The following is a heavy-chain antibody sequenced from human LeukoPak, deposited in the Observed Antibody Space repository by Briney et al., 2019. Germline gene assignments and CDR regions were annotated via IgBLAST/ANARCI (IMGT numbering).Heavy chain of an antibody. CDR3: ASSLSSGWGPVDDY. V-gene: IGHV3-48*03. Sequence: GGSLRLSYAASGITFSNYEMNWVRQAPGKGLEWVSYINPGGSNRFYAGSVKGRFAISRDDAKKSVYLQMNSLRGEDTAVYYCASSLSSGWGPVDDYWGQGIMVTVSS. J-gene: IGHJ4*02. D-gene: IGHD6-19*01. CDR1: GITFSNYE. CDR2: INPGGSNR.